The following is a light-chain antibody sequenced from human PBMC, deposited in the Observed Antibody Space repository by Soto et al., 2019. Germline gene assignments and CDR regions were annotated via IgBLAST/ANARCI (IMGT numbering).Light chain of an antibody. V-gene: IGKV3-20*01. CDR2: GAS. CDR1: QSVTSSY. Sequence: EIVLTKSPGTLSLSPGERATLSCRASQSVTSSYLAWYQQKPGQAPRVLIYGASSRATGIPDRFNGSGSGTDFTLTISRLEPEDFAVYYCQQYGGWTFGQGTKVDIK. J-gene: IGKJ1*01. CDR3: QQYGGWT.